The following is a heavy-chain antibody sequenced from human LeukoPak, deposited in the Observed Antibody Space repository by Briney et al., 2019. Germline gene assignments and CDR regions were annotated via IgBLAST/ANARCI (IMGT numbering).Heavy chain of an antibody. V-gene: IGHV1-8*01. CDR2: MNPNSGNT. J-gene: IGHJ4*02. CDR1: GYTFTSYE. Sequence: ASVKVSCKASGYTFTSYEINWVRQATGQGLEWMAGMNPNSGNTSYAQKFQGRVTMTRDTSTSTVYMELSSLRSEDTAVYYCARGGYSYGPHTADEIDYWGQGTLVTVSS. CDR3: ARGGYSYGPHTADEIDY. D-gene: IGHD5-18*01.